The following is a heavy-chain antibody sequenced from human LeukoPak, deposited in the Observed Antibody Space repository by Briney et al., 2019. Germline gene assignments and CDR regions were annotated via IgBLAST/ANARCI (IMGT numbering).Heavy chain of an antibody. CDR2: MSYDGSNK. CDR3: ARGDHYYDSSAFLDY. CDR1: GFSFSSYG. D-gene: IGHD3-22*01. Sequence: GGSLRLSCVASGFSFSSYGMHWVRQTPGKGLEWVALMSYDGSNKYYTDSVKGRFSISRDNSKNTLYVQINNLRPEDTAVYYCARGDHYYDSSAFLDYWGQGTLVTVSS. V-gene: IGHV3-30*19. J-gene: IGHJ4*02.